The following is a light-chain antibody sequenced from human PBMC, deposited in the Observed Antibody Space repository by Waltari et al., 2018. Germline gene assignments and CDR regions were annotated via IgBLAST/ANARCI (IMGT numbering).Light chain of an antibody. CDR3: QQYNSYSLLT. CDR2: KAS. CDR1: QSISNW. V-gene: IGKV1-5*03. Sequence: DIQMTQSPSTLSASVGDRFTITCRASQSISNWLAWYQQKPGKAPKLLIYKASTLESGVPPRFSGSGSATEFTLTISSLQPDDFATYYCQQYNSYSLLTFGGGTKVEIK. J-gene: IGKJ4*01.